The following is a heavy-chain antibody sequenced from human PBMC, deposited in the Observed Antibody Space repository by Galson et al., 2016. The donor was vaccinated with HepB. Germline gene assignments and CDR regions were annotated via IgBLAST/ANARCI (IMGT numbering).Heavy chain of an antibody. V-gene: IGHV3-48*02. Sequence: SLRLSCAASGFTFSSYTTNWVRQAPGKGLEWVSYISSSSSSIYYADSVKGRFTISRDNAKNSLYLQMNSLRDEDTAVYYCATRYCSGGSCYSAAPGYWYFDLWGRCTLFTVSS. D-gene: IGHD2-15*01. CDR3: ATRYCSGGSCYSAAPGYWYFDL. J-gene: IGHJ2*01. CDR2: ISSSSSSI. CDR1: GFTFSSYT.